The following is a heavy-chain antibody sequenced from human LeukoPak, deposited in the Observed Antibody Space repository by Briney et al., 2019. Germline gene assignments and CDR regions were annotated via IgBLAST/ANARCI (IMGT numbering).Heavy chain of an antibody. CDR1: GFTFSSYA. Sequence: GGSLRLSCAASGFTFSSYAMSWVRQAPGKGLEWVAVISYDGSNKYYADSVKGRFTISRDNSKNTLYLQMNSLRAEDTAVYYCARGITMVRGAPANYNWFDPWGQGTLVTVSS. J-gene: IGHJ5*02. CDR2: ISYDGSNK. V-gene: IGHV3-30-3*01. CDR3: ARGITMVRGAPANYNWFDP. D-gene: IGHD3-10*01.